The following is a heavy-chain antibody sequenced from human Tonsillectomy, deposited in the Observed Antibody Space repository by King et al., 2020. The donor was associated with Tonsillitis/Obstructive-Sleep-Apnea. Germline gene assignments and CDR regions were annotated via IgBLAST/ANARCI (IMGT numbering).Heavy chain of an antibody. CDR3: ARDPLDYDSDWYMDV. CDR1: GYTFINYA. CDR2: FNGDNGNT. V-gene: IGHV1-3*01. D-gene: IGHD3-3*01. Sequence: QLVQSGAEVKRPGASVKVSCKASGYTFINYAMHWVRQAPGQRLEWMGWFNGDNGNTKYSQKFQGRVTITRDTSASTVYMELSGLRSEDTAVYYCARDPLDYDSDWYMDVWGKGTTVTVSS. J-gene: IGHJ6*03.